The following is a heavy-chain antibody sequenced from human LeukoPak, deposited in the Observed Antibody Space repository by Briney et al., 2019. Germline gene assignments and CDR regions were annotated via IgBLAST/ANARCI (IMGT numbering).Heavy chain of an antibody. CDR2: ISSKGKTI. CDR1: GFTFSSYN. J-gene: IGHJ4*02. Sequence: PGGSLRLSCATSGFTFSSYNMNWVRQAPGKGREWVSFISSKGKTIHYADSVKGRFTISRDNAKNSLYLQMASLRADDTAVYHCATGSYSSGVNYWGQGTLVTASS. CDR3: ATGSYSSGVNY. V-gene: IGHV3-48*01. D-gene: IGHD6-19*01.